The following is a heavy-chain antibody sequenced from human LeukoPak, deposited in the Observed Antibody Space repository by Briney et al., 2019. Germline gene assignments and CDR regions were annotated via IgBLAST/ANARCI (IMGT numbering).Heavy chain of an antibody. Sequence: SETLSLTCTVSGGSISGRSYDWGWIRQPPGKGLEWIGSIYYSGGTYYNPSLKSRVTISVDTSKKQFSLKLSSVTASDTAVYYCARPTLYGDRSHNGFDPWGQGTLVTVSS. CDR2: IYYSGGT. V-gene: IGHV4-39*01. CDR1: GGSISGRSYD. D-gene: IGHD3-16*01. J-gene: IGHJ5*02. CDR3: ARPTLYGDRSHNGFDP.